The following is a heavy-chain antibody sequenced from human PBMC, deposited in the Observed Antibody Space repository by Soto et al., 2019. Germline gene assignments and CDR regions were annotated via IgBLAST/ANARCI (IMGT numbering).Heavy chain of an antibody. CDR1: GFTVSSKY. D-gene: IGHD2-15*01. Sequence: HPGGSLRLSCAASGFTVSSKYMSWVRQAPGKGLEWVSLIQNVGPTYYADSVKGRFTISRDTSENTVHLQMDSLRAEDTAVYYCARDDVLCDGGRCYGVALDVWGKGTTVTVSS. CDR2: IQNVGPT. V-gene: IGHV3-66*01. CDR3: ARDDVLCDGGRCYGVALDV. J-gene: IGHJ6*04.